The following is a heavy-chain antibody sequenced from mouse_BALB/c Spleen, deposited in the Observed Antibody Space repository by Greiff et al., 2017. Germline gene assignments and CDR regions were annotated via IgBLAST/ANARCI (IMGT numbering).Heavy chain of an antibody. CDR3: ARTYYRPYYAMDY. CDR2: IYPGNGDT. Sequence: QVQLQQPGAELVKPGASVKMSCKASGYTFTSYNMHWVKQTPGQGLEWIGAIYPGNGDTSYNQKFKGKATLTADKSSSTAYMQLSSLTSEDSAVYYCARTYYRPYYAMDYWGQGTSVTVSS. CDR1: GYTFTSYN. D-gene: IGHD2-14*01. J-gene: IGHJ4*01. V-gene: IGHV1-12*01.